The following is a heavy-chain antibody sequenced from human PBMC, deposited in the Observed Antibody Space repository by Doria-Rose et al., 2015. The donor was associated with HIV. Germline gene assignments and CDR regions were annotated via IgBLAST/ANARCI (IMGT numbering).Heavy chain of an antibody. Sequence: ESGPVLVQPTETLTLTCTVSGVSLSSPGMGVSWIRQTPGKALEWPANIFSDDERSYQTSLKSRLTISRGTSKSQVVLTMTDMDPVDTATYYCARIKSSRWYHKYYFDFWGQGTLVIVSA. CDR3: ARIKSSRWYHKYYFDF. CDR1: GVSLSSPGMG. J-gene: IGHJ4*02. CDR2: IFSDDER. D-gene: IGHD6-13*01. V-gene: IGHV2-26*01.